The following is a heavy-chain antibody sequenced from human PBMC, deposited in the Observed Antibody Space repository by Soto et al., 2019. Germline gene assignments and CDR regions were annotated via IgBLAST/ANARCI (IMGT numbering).Heavy chain of an antibody. J-gene: IGHJ4*02. V-gene: IGHV4-39*01. CDR2: IYYSGST. CDR3: ARRGDYYDSSGYYYQVGLIDY. CDR1: GGSISSSSYY. D-gene: IGHD3-22*01. Sequence: SETLSLTCTVSGGSISSSSYYWGWIRQPPGKGLEWIGSIYYSGSTYYNPSLKSRVTISVDTSKNQFPLKLSSVTAADTAVYYCARRGDYYDSSGYYYQVGLIDYWGQGTLVTVSS.